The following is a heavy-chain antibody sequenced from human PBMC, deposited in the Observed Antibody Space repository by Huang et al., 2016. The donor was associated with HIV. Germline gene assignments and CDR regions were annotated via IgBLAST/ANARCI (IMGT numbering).Heavy chain of an antibody. V-gene: IGHV4-30-4*08. Sequence: QVQLQESGPGLVKPSQTLSLTCTVSGDSIGSGGHYWSWIRQPPGKGLEWIGLIYYSGSTYHNPSLKRRVTIAVETSKNQFSLKLSSVTAADTAVYFCSRALYYHGSGSYSDYWGRGTLVTVSS. CDR3: SRALYYHGSGSYSDY. J-gene: IGHJ4*02. CDR1: GDSIGSGGHY. CDR2: IYYSGST. D-gene: IGHD3-10*01.